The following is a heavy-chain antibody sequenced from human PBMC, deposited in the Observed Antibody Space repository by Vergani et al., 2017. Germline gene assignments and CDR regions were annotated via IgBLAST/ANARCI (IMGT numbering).Heavy chain of an antibody. Sequence: QVQVVQSGAEVKKSGASVKVSCKTSGYTFSNNYMHWVRQAPGQGLEWMGIINPSGGHTNDAQKFQGRVTMTRETSTSTVYMERSSLRSEDTAIDYCARGDYGILTGYRYWGQGTLVTVSA. D-gene: IGHD3-9*01. CDR2: INPSGGHT. J-gene: IGHJ4*02. CDR3: ARGDYGILTGYRY. CDR1: GYTFSNNY. V-gene: IGHV1-46*03.